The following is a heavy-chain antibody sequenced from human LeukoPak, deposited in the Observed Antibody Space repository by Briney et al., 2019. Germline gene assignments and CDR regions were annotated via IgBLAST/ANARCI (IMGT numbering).Heavy chain of an antibody. CDR1: DGSMTNYY. CDR3: ARDYGDYADAFDI. V-gene: IGHV4-59*01. J-gene: IGHJ3*02. Sequence: SETLSLTCTVSDGSMTNYYWSWIRQPPGKGLEWIGYIYYSGSTNYNPSLKSRVTISVDTSKNQFSLKLSSVTAADTAVYYCARDYGDYADAFDIWGQGTMVTVSS. CDR2: IYYSGST. D-gene: IGHD4-17*01.